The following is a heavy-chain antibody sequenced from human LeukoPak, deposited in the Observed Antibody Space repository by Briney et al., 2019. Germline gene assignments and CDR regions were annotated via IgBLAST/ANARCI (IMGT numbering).Heavy chain of an antibody. CDR2: IYYSGST. D-gene: IGHD5-12*01. J-gene: IGHJ6*03. CDR3: ARVESSGYPFYYYYYYMDV. Sequence: SETLSLTCTVSGGSISSSSYYWGWIRQPPGKGLEWIGSIYYSGSTYYNPSLRSRVTISVDTSKNQFSLKLSSVTAADTAVYYCARVESSGYPFYYYYYYMDVWGKGTTVTVSS. V-gene: IGHV4-39*07. CDR1: GGSISSSSYY.